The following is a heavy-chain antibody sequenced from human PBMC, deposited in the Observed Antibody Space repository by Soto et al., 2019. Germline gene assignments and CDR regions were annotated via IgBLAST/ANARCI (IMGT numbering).Heavy chain of an antibody. CDR2: IGIGSSTK. V-gene: IGHV3-48*01. CDR1: GFTFRNYG. D-gene: IGHD3-22*01. J-gene: IGHJ3*01. CDR3: ARDQLYYNDISGRPLNAFDV. Sequence: HPGGSLRLSCAASGFTFRNYGMNWVRQAPGKGLEWVSYIGIGSSTKYYADSVKGRFTISRDNAKNSLYLQMNSLRAEDTAVYYFARDQLYYNDISGRPLNAFDVWGQGTMVT.